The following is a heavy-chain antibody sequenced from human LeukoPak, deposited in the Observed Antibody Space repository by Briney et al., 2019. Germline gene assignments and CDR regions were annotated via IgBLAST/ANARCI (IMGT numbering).Heavy chain of an antibody. V-gene: IGHV3-23*01. Sequence: GGSLRLSCAASGFTFSSYAMSWVSQAPGKGLEWVSAISGSGGSTYYADSVKGRFTISRDNSKNTLYLQMNSLRAEDTAVYYCAKYSSGWYGVPDYWGQGTLVTVSS. CDR3: AKYSSGWYGVPDY. D-gene: IGHD6-19*01. J-gene: IGHJ4*02. CDR2: ISGSGGST. CDR1: GFTFSSYA.